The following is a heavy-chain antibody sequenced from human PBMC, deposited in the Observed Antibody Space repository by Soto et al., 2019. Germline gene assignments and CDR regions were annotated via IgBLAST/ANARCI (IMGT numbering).Heavy chain of an antibody. CDR2: IYHRGRT. Sequence: QLQLQESGSGLVKPSQTLSLTCAVSGGSISSGGYSWSWLRQPPGKRLEWIGYIYHRGRTYYNPSLKSRVPLSVDRSKNQFSLTLSSVTAADTAVYYCAAGGGLPRYYWGQGTLVTVSS. V-gene: IGHV4-30-2*01. CDR1: GGSISSGGYS. D-gene: IGHD5-12*01. CDR3: AAGGGLPRYY. J-gene: IGHJ4*02.